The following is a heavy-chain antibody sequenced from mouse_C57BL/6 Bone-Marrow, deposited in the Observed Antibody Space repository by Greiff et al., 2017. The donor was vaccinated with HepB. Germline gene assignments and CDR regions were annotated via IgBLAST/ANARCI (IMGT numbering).Heavy chain of an antibody. V-gene: IGHV5-4*03. CDR2: ISDGGSYT. CDR1: GFTFSSYA. CDR3: ARGLPGSYWYFDV. D-gene: IGHD2-2*01. Sequence: DVMLVESGGGLVKPGGSLKLSCAASGFTFSSYAMSWVRQTPEKRLEWVATISDGGSYTYYPDNVKGRFTISRDNAKNNLYLQMSHLKSEDTAMYYCARGLPGSYWYFDVWGTGTTVTVSS. J-gene: IGHJ1*03.